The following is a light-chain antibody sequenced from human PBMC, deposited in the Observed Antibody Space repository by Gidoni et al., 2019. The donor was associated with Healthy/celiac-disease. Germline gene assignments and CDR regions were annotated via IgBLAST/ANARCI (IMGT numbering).Light chain of an antibody. CDR3: QQANSFPLT. J-gene: IGKJ3*01. CDR2: AAS. V-gene: IGKV1-12*01. CDR1: QGSSSW. Sequence: DIQMTQSPSSVSASVGDRVTIPCRASQGSSSWLAWYQQKPGKATKLLIYAASRLQSGVPSRFIGSGSGTAFTLTISSLQPEDFATYYCQQANSFPLTFGPGTKVEIK.